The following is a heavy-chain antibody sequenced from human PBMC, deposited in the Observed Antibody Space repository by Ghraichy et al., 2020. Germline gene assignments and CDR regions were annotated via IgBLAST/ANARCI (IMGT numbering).Heavy chain of an antibody. CDR2: SDPEDGET. CDR3: ATDRVSGWELGPSDAFDI. CDR1: GYTLTELS. Sequence: ASVKVSCKVSGYTLTELSMHWVRQAPGKGLEWMGGSDPEDGETIYAQKFQGRVTMTEDTSTDTAYMELSSLRSEDTAVYYCATDRVSGWELGPSDAFDIWGQGTMVTVSS. J-gene: IGHJ3*02. V-gene: IGHV1-24*01. D-gene: IGHD1-26*01.